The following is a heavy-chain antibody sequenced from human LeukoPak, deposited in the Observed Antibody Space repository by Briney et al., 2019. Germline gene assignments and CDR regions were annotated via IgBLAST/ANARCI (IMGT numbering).Heavy chain of an antibody. CDR2: INPSGDSP. V-gene: IGHV1-46*01. CDR3: VRGIPLFDY. J-gene: IGHJ4*02. CDR1: GYRFTSYY. Sequence: ASVKVSCKASGYRFTSYYMHWVRQAPGQGLEWMGIINPSGDSPTYAQKFQGRVTMTGDTSTTTAYMELSSLRSEDTAVDYCVRGIPLFDYWGQGTLVTVSS.